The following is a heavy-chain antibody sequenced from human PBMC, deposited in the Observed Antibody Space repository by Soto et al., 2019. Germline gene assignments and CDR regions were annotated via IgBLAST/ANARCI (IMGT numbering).Heavy chain of an antibody. Sequence: GGSLRLSCAASGFTFSNYAMSWVRQAPGKGLEWVSAISSSDDSPYYADSVKGRFTVSRDNSKNTLYLQMNSLRVEDTAIYYCARNKIPLPHFRGQGTLDTGSP. CDR2: ISSSDDSP. CDR3: ARNKIPLPHF. J-gene: IGHJ4*02. CDR1: GFTFSNYA. V-gene: IGHV3-23*01.